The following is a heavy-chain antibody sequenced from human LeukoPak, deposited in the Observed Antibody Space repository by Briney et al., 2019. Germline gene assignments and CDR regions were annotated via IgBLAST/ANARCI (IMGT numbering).Heavy chain of an antibody. D-gene: IGHD5-12*01. CDR1: GFTFSNYA. CDR2: ISGSGGST. Sequence: GGSLRLSCAVSGFTFSNYAMSWVRQAPGKGLEWVSVISGSGGSTYYADSVKGRFTISRDNSKDTLYLQMNSLRAEDTAVYYCARSQGIVATIMDCWGQGTLVTVSS. V-gene: IGHV3-23*01. J-gene: IGHJ4*02. CDR3: ARSQGIVATIMDC.